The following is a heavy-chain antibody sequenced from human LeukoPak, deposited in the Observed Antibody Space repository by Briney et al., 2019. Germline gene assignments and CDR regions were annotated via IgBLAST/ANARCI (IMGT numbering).Heavy chain of an antibody. CDR1: GYTFTGYC. V-gene: IGHV1-2*02. D-gene: IGHD3-3*01. J-gene: IGHJ5*02. Sequence: ASVKVSCKASGYTFTGYCMHWVRQAPGQGLEWMGWINPKSGGTNYAQKFQGRVTMTRDMSTSTVYMELSSLRSEDTAVYYCARLLRGRRNWFDPWGQGTLVTVSS. CDR3: ARLLRGRRNWFDP. CDR2: INPKSGGT.